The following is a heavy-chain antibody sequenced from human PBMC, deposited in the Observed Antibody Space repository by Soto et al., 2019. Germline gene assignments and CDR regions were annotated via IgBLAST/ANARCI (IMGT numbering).Heavy chain of an antibody. J-gene: IGHJ6*02. D-gene: IGHD6-6*01. Sequence: ASVKVSCKASGYTFTGYYMHWVRQAPGQGLEWMGWINPNSGGTNYAQKFQGRVTMTRDTSISTAYMELSRLRSDDTAVYYCARDFVPIAARPVYYYYYGMDVWGQGTTVTVS. CDR1: GYTFTGYY. CDR2: INPNSGGT. CDR3: ARDFVPIAARPVYYYYYGMDV. V-gene: IGHV1-2*02.